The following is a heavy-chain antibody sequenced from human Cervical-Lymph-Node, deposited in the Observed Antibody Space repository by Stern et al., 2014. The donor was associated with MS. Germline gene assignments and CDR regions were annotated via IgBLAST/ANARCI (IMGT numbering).Heavy chain of an antibody. D-gene: IGHD6-13*01. V-gene: IGHV3-33*01. J-gene: IGHJ4*02. Sequence: VQLVESGGGVVQPGRSLRLSCAASGFSFSRYAMHWVRQAPGKGLEWVALIWYDGSNPYYADSVTGRFTISRDNFKNTLYLQMNSLRAEDTAVYYCASAYSSSHYYFDYWGQETLVTVSS. CDR1: GFSFSRYA. CDR2: IWYDGSNP. CDR3: ASAYSSSHYYFDY.